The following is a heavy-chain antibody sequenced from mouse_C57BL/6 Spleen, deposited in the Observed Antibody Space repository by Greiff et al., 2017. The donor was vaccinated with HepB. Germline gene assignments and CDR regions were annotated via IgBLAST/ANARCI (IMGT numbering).Heavy chain of an antibody. CDR2: IHPSDSDT. J-gene: IGHJ3*01. V-gene: IGHV1-74*01. CDR1: GYTFTSYW. CDR3: AIGLRLQAWFAY. D-gene: IGHD3-2*02. Sequence: QVQLKQSGAELVKPGASVKVSCKASGYTFTSYWMHWVKQRPGQGLEWIGRIHPSDSDTNYNQKFKGKATLTVDKSSSTAYMQLSSLTSEDSAVYYCAIGLRLQAWFAYWGQGTLVTVSA.